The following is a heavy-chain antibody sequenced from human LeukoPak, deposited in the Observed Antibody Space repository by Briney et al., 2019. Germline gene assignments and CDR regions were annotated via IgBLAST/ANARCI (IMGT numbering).Heavy chain of an antibody. CDR2: FDPEDGET. Sequence: ASVKVSCKVSGYTLTELSMHWVRQAPGKGLEWMGGFDPEDGETIYARKFQGRVTMTEDTSTDTAYMELSSLRSEDTAVYYCATDRIAVAGTFPFDYWGQGTLVTVSS. V-gene: IGHV1-24*01. D-gene: IGHD6-19*01. J-gene: IGHJ4*02. CDR3: ATDRIAVAGTFPFDY. CDR1: GYTLTELS.